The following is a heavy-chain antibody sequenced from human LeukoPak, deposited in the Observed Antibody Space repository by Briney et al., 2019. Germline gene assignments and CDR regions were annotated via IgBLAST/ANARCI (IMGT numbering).Heavy chain of an antibody. CDR2: INPSGGST. J-gene: IGHJ6*03. Sequence: ASVKVSCKASGYAFTSSYMHWVRQAPGQGLEWMGIINPSGGSTSYAQKFQGRVTMTRDTSTSTVYMELSSLRSEDTAVYYCARDGSVFDGGNNYYYYYMDVWGKGTTVTVSS. V-gene: IGHV1-46*01. CDR3: ARDGSVFDGGNNYYYYYMDV. CDR1: GYAFTSSY. D-gene: IGHD4-23*01.